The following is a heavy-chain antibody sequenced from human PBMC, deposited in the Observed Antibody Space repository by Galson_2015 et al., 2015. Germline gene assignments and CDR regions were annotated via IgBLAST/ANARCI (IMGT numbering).Heavy chain of an antibody. V-gene: IGHV3-21*01. CDR1: EFTFSSYY. Sequence: SLGLSCAASEFTFSSYYMSWVRQAPGKGLEWVSSISSTTTYIYYADSVKGRFTISRDNAKNSLYLPMNSLGAEDTAVYYCAREILDYHCGTGYYPTNFDYWGQGTLVTVSS. CDR2: ISSTTTYI. J-gene: IGHJ4*02. CDR3: AREILDYHCGTGYYPTNFDY. D-gene: IGHD3-3*01.